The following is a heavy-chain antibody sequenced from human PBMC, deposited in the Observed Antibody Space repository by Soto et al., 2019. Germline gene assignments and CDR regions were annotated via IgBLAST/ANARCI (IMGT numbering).Heavy chain of an antibody. V-gene: IGHV4-30-4*01. Sequence: QVQLQESGPGLVKPSQTLSLTCTVSGGSISSGDYYWSWIRQPPGKGLEWIGYIYYSGSTYYNPSLKSRVTISVDTSKNQFSLKLSSVTAEDTAVYYCARVEELWFGEKSNWFDPWGQGTLVTVSS. D-gene: IGHD3-10*01. CDR3: ARVEELWFGEKSNWFDP. J-gene: IGHJ5*02. CDR2: IYYSGST. CDR1: GGSISSGDYY.